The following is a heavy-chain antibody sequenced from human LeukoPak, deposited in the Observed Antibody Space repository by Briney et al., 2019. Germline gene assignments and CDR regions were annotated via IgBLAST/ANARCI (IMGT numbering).Heavy chain of an antibody. D-gene: IGHD6-13*01. CDR3: AKAWGILGNSWYASFDY. CDR2: INSDGSEG. Sequence: GGSLRLSCAVSGFTFSGFWMSWSRQAPGKGLEWVASINSDGSEGYYADVVKGRFTISRDNAKNSLYLQINSLRAEDTAVYYCAKAWGILGNSWYASFDYWGQGALVTVSS. V-gene: IGHV3-7*03. J-gene: IGHJ4*02. CDR1: GFTFSGFW.